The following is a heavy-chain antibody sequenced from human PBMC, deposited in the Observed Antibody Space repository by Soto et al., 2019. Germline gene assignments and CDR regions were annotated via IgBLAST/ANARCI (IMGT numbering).Heavy chain of an antibody. CDR3: GGDSSGYYYCDN. CDR1: GGSISSSSYY. V-gene: IGHV4-39*01. J-gene: IGHJ4*02. CDR2: IYYSGST. Sequence: SETLSLTCTVSGGSISSSSYYWGWIRQPPGKGLEWIGNIYYSGSTYYNPSLKSRVTISVDTSKNQFSLKLSSVTAADTAVYYCGGDSSGYYYCDNWGQGTLVTVSS. D-gene: IGHD3-22*01.